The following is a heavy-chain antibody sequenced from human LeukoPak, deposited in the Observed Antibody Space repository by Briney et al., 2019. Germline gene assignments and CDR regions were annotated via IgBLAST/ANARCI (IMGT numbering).Heavy chain of an antibody. CDR3: ARGPPLFDP. V-gene: IGHV3-48*01. J-gene: IGHJ5*02. Sequence: PGGSLRLSCAASGFTFSDYTMNWVRQAPGKGLEWISYISIGSDTIHYAGSVEGRFTISRDNARNSLYLQMDSLRAEDTAVYYCARGPPLFDPWGQGTLVTVSS. CDR2: ISIGSDTI. CDR1: GFTFSDYT.